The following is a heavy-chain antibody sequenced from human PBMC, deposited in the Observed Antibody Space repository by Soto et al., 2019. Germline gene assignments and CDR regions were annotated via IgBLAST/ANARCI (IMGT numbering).Heavy chain of an antibody. CDR2: IYFNGNT. J-gene: IGHJ5*02. Sequence: QVQLQESGPGLVRPSQTLSLTCTVSGGSISSGNYYWSWIRQHPGKGLEWIGYIYFNGNTDYNSSLKSRITISVDTSKTQFSMKLRSVTAADTAVYYCARLMVATSNYNWFDPWGQGTLVTVSS. D-gene: IGHD5-12*01. CDR1: GGSISSGNYY. CDR3: ARLMVATSNYNWFDP. V-gene: IGHV4-31*03.